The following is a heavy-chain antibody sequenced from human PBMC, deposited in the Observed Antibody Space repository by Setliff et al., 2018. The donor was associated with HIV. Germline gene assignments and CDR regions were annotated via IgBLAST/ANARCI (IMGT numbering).Heavy chain of an antibody. D-gene: IGHD6-19*01. Sequence: PSETLSLTCAVFGGSFSIYYWGWVRQPPGKGLEWIGGIYYTGGPFYNPSLKSRVTISVDTSNNQFSLKVSSVTAADTAVYYCARQGAVTGHSFDFWGQGALVTVSS. CDR1: GGSFSIYY. CDR2: IYYTGGP. CDR3: ARQGAVTGHSFDF. J-gene: IGHJ4*02. V-gene: IGHV4-34*01.